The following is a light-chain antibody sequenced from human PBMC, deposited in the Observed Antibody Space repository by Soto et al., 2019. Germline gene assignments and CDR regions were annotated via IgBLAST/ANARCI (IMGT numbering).Light chain of an antibody. J-gene: IGLJ1*01. CDR3: SSFAGSNDFPFV. V-gene: IGLV2-8*01. Sequence: QSALTQPPSASGSPGQSGTISCTGTSSDVGAYDYVSWYQQHPGKAPKLMIYEINKRASGVPDRFSGSKSGNTASLTVSGLQAEDEADYYCSSFAGSNDFPFVLGTGTKLTVL. CDR2: EIN. CDR1: SSDVGAYDY.